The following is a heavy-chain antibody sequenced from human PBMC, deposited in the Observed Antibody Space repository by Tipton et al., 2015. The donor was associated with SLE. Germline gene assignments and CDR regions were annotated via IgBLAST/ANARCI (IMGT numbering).Heavy chain of an antibody. J-gene: IGHJ2*01. CDR2: IYYSGST. V-gene: IGHV4-59*01. Sequence: TLSLTCTVSGGSISNYYWSWIRQPPGKGLEWIGYIYYSGSTNYNPSLKSRVTISIDTSKNQFSLKPSSVTAADTAVYYCASSIAAAGKPYWYFDPWGRVTLVTVSS. D-gene: IGHD6-13*01. CDR1: GGSISNYY. CDR3: ASSIAAAGKPYWYFDP.